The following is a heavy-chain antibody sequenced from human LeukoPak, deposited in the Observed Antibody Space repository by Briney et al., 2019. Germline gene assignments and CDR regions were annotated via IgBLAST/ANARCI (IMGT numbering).Heavy chain of an antibody. Sequence: GGSLRLSCAASGFTVSSNYMSWVRQAPGKGLEWVSVIYSGGSTYYADSVKGRFTISRDNSKNTLYLQMNSLRAEDTAVYYCAREGRYYDSSGYYDYWGQGTLVTVSS. CDR3: AREGRYYDSSGYYDY. V-gene: IGHV3-66*01. CDR2: IYSGGST. CDR1: GFTVSSNY. J-gene: IGHJ4*02. D-gene: IGHD3-22*01.